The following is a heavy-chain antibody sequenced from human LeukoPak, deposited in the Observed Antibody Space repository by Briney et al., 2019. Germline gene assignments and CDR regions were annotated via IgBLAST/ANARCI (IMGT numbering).Heavy chain of an antibody. CDR3: AKDQNYHDSSAPDY. J-gene: IGHJ4*02. CDR2: ISGSGGST. V-gene: IGHV3-23*01. CDR1: GFTFSSYA. D-gene: IGHD3-22*01. Sequence: GGSLRLSCAASGFTFSSYAMSWVRQAPGKGLEWVSAISGSGGSTYYADSVKGRFTISRDNSKNTLYLQMNSLRAEDTAVYYCAKDQNYHDSSAPDYWGQGTLVTVSS.